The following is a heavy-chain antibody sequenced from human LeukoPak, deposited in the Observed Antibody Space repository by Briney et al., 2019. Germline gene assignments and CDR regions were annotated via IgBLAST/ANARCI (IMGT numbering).Heavy chain of an antibody. CDR1: GFTFSSYW. D-gene: IGHD1-26*01. J-gene: IGHJ4*02. V-gene: IGHV3-74*01. CDR3: ARDRGVGAPDY. Sequence: GGSLRLSCAASGFTFSSYWMHWVRQAPGKGLVWVSRINSDGSSTNYADSVKGRFTISRDNVKNALYLEMNSLRAEDTAVYYCARDRGVGAPDYWGQGTLVTVSS. CDR2: INSDGSST.